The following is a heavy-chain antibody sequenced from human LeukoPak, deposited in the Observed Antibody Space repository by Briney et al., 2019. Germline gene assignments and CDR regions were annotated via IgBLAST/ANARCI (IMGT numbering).Heavy chain of an antibody. CDR2: INHSGST. D-gene: IGHD6-13*01. V-gene: IGHV4-34*01. J-gene: IGHJ4*02. Sequence: PSETLSLTCAVYGGSFSGYYWSWIRQPPGKGLEWIGEINHSGSTNYNPSLKSRVTISVDTSKNQLSLKLNSVTAADTAVYYCASGPLAAAVPFDYWGQGTLVTVSS. CDR1: GGSFSGYY. CDR3: ASGPLAAAVPFDY.